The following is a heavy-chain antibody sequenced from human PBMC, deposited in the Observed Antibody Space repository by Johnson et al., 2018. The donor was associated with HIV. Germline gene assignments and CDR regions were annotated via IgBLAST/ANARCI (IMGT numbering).Heavy chain of an antibody. J-gene: IGHJ3*02. CDR1: GFTFSSYG. Sequence: VQLLESGGGVVQPGGSLRLSCAASGFTFSSYGMHWVRQAPGKGLEWVAFIRYDGSNKYYADSVKGRFTISRDNSKNTLYLQMNSLRAEDTAVYYCANRRVEARYSSGWGRLVKPDDAFDIWGQGTMVTVSS. CDR3: ANRRVEARYSSGWGRLVKPDDAFDI. V-gene: IGHV3-30*02. CDR2: IRYDGSNK. D-gene: IGHD6-19*01.